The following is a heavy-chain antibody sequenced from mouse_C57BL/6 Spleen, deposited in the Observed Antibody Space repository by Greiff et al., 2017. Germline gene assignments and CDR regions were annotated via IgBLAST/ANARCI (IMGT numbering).Heavy chain of an antibody. J-gene: IGHJ2*01. CDR1: GYSITSGYY. Sequence: EVKLQESGPGLVKPSQSLSLTCSVTGYSITSGYYWNWIRQFPGNKLEWMGYISYDGSNNYNPSLKNRISITRDTSKNQFFLKLNSVTTEDTATYYGARDEGYYFDYWGQGTTLTVSS. CDR2: ISYDGSN. V-gene: IGHV3-6*01. CDR3: ARDEGYYFDY.